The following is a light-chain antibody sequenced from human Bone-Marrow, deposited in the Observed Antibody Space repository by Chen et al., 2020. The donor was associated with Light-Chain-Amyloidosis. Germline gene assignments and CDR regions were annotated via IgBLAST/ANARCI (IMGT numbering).Light chain of an antibody. CDR2: DAS. CDR1: NIGSTS. CDR3: QVFGRSIDRPV. J-gene: IGLJ3*02. Sequence: SYVLTQPSSVSVAPGQTATIACGGNNIGSTSVHWYQQTPGQAPLLVVYDASDRPAGIPKRLCASNSRNTATLTISRVEDGDEADYYCQVFGRSIDRPVFGGGTKLTVL. V-gene: IGLV3-21*02.